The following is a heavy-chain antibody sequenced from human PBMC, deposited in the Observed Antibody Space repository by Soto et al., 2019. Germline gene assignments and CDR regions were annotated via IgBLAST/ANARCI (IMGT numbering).Heavy chain of an antibody. V-gene: IGHV1-69*04. CDR2: IIPILGIA. Sequence: GASVKVSCKASGGTFSSYTISWVRQAPGQGLEWMGRIIPILGIANYAQKFRGRVTITADKSTSTAYMELSSLRSEDTAVYYCARDWDPSTVTTYYYYYGMDVWGQGTTVTVSS. D-gene: IGHD4-17*01. CDR1: GGTFSSYT. J-gene: IGHJ6*02. CDR3: ARDWDPSTVTTYYYYYGMDV.